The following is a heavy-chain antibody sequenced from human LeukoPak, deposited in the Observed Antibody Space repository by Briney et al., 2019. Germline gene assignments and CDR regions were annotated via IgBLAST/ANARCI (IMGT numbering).Heavy chain of an antibody. CDR2: ISYDGSDK. Sequence: GGSLRLSCAASGFTFSSYAMHWVRQAPGKGLEWVALISYDGSDKYYADSVKGRFTISRDNSKNTLYLQMNSLRAEDTAVYYCAKGLLGYCSGGSCYPHDYWGQGTLVTVSS. J-gene: IGHJ4*02. D-gene: IGHD2-15*01. CDR1: GFTFSSYA. CDR3: AKGLLGYCSGGSCYPHDY. V-gene: IGHV3-30*18.